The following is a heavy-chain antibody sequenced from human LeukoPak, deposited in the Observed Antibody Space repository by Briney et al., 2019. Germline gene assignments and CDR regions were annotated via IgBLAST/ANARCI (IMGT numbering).Heavy chain of an antibody. CDR1: GFSVSNNY. Sequence: GGSLRLSCAVSGFSVSNNYMSWVRQAPGKGLEWVSVIYSDGTTYYADSVKGRFTISRHNSKNTLYLQMNSLRAEDTAVYYCARGGGGYNPHDYWGQGTLATVSS. CDR3: ARGGGGYNPHDY. CDR2: IYSDGTT. D-gene: IGHD5-12*01. V-gene: IGHV3-53*04. J-gene: IGHJ4*02.